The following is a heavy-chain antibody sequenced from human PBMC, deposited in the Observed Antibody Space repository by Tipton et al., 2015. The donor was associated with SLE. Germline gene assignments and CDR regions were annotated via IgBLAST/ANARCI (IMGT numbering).Heavy chain of an antibody. CDR3: AREMGRQAFDI. CDR2: VYYTGTT. D-gene: IGHD2-8*01. Sequence: TLSLTCTVSGGSISTYYWNWIRQSPGKGLEWIGYVYYTGTTNYNPSLKSRVTMSADTSKNQFSLKLRSVTAADTALYYCAREMGRQAFDIWGQGTMVTVSS. J-gene: IGHJ3*02. V-gene: IGHV4-59*01. CDR1: GGSISTYY.